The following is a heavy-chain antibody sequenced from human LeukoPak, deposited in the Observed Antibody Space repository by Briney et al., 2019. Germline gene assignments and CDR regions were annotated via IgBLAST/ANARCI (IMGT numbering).Heavy chain of an antibody. D-gene: IGHD3-10*01. CDR3: ARDSSTRITMVRGVIGDAFDI. V-gene: IGHV3-23*01. CDR2: TSGSGGLT. J-gene: IGHJ3*02. CDR1: GFTFSTYA. Sequence: GGSLRLSCAASGFTFSTYAMSWVRQAPGKGLEWVSGTSGSGGLTYYADSVKGRFTISRDNSKNTLYLQMNSLRAEDTAVYYCARDSSTRITMVRGVIGDAFDIWGQGTMVTVSS.